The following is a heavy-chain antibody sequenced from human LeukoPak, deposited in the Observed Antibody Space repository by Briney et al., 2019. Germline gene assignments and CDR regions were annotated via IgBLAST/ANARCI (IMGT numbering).Heavy chain of an antibody. J-gene: IGHJ4*02. D-gene: IGHD2-2*01. Sequence: QPGRSLRLSCAASGFTFSSYGMHWVRQAPGKGLEWVAVIWYDGSNKYYADSVKGRSTISRDNSKNTLYLQMNSLRAEDTAVYYCAREGLAVVVPAAMPFDYWGQGTLVTVSS. CDR2: IWYDGSNK. CDR3: AREGLAVVVPAAMPFDY. V-gene: IGHV3-33*01. CDR1: GFTFSSYG.